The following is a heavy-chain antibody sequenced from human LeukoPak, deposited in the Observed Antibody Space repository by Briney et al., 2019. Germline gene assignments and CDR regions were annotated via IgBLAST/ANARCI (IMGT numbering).Heavy chain of an antibody. J-gene: IGHJ5*02. CDR3: ARWIPYYDSSENWFDP. V-gene: IGHV1-8*01. D-gene: IGHD3-22*01. CDR1: GYTFTSYD. Sequence: GASVKVSCKASGYTFTSYDINWVRQATGQGLERMGWMNPNSGNTGYAQKFQGRVTMTRNTSISTAYMELSSLRSEDTAVYYCARWIPYYDSSENWFDPWGQGTLVTVSS. CDR2: MNPNSGNT.